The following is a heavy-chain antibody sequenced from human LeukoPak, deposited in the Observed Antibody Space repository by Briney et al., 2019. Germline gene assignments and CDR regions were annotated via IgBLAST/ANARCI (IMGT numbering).Heavy chain of an antibody. Sequence: GGSLRLSCAASGFTFSSYGMHWVRQAPGKGLEWVSFIRYDGSNEYYADSVRGRFTISRDNSMNTLYLQMNSLRAEDTAVYYCARDKDDRSTSSVYWYFDLWGRGTLVTVSS. D-gene: IGHD2/OR15-2a*01. J-gene: IGHJ2*01. CDR2: IRYDGSNE. CDR1: GFTFSSYG. CDR3: ARDKDDRSTSSVYWYFDL. V-gene: IGHV3-30*02.